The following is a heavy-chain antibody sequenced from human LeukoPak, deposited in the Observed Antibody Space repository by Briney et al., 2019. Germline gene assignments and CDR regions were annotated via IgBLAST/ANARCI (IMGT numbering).Heavy chain of an antibody. Sequence: GESLKISCKGSGYSFTSYWIGWVRQMPGKGLEWMGIICPGDSDTRYSPSFQGQVTIPVDKSISTAYLQWSSLKASDTAMYYCARDYRYYYDSGNLDYFDYWGQGTLVTVSS. CDR1: GYSFTSYW. CDR3: ARDYRYYYDSGNLDYFDY. CDR2: ICPGDSDT. J-gene: IGHJ4*02. V-gene: IGHV5-51*01. D-gene: IGHD3-10*01.